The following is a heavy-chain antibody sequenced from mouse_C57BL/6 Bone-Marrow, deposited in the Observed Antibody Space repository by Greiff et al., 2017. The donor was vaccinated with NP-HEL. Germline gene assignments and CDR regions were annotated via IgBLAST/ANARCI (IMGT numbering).Heavy chain of an antibody. V-gene: IGHV2-2*01. CDR1: GFSLTSYG. Sequence: VQLQESGPGLVQPSQSLSITCTVSGFSLTSYGVHWVRQSPGKGLEWLGVIWSGGSTDYNAAFISRLSISKDNSKSQVFFKMNSLQADDTAIYYCARGTIVTNWYFDVWGTGTTVTVSS. D-gene: IGHD2-5*01. CDR3: ARGTIVTNWYFDV. J-gene: IGHJ1*03. CDR2: IWSGGST.